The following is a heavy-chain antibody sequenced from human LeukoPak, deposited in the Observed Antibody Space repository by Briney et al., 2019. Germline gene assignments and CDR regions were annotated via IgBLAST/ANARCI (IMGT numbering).Heavy chain of an antibody. Sequence: GGSLRLSCAASGVTVSNNYMSWVRQAPGKGLEWVANIKEDGTETYYVDSVKGRFTISRDNAKNSLYLQMNSLRVEDTAVYYCAKEGRSLQTYWGQGTLVTVSS. CDR2: IKEDGTET. J-gene: IGHJ4*02. CDR1: GVTVSNNY. D-gene: IGHD5-24*01. V-gene: IGHV3-7*03. CDR3: AKEGRSLQTY.